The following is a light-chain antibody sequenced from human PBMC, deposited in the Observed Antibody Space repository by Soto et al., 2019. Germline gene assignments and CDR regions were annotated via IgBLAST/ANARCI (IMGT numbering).Light chain of an antibody. CDR2: DDS. Sequence: SYELTQPLSVSVAPGQTARITCGGNNIGTKGVHWYQQKPGQAPVLVVDDDSDRPSGIPERFSGSNSGNTATLTISRVEAGDEADYFCHVWDSSSEHVFGTGTKVTVL. V-gene: IGLV3-21*02. J-gene: IGLJ1*01. CDR1: NIGTKG. CDR3: HVWDSSSEHV.